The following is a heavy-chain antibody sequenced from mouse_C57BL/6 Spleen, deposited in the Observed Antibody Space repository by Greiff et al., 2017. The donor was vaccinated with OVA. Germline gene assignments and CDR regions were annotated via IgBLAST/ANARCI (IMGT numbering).Heavy chain of an antibody. J-gene: IGHJ2*01. V-gene: IGHV5-17*01. CDR2: ISSGSSTI. CDR3: ARPAVGGYFDY. D-gene: IGHD3-3*01. Sequence: EVKLQESGGGLVKPGGSLKLSCAASGFTFSDYGMHWVRQAPEKGLEWVAYISSGSSTIYYADTVKGRFTISRDNAKNTLFMHMTSLRSEDTAMYYCARPAVGGYFDYWGQGTTLTVSS. CDR1: GFTFSDYG.